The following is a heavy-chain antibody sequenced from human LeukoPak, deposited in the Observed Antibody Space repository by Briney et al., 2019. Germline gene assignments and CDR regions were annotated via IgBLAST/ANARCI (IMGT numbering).Heavy chain of an antibody. Sequence: PGGSLRLSCAASGFTFSSYAMTWVRQAPGRGLEWVSAISGGGVSTYYAVSVKGRFTISRDNAKNSLYLQMNSLRAEDTALYYCAKDEVRVPYYYGMDVWGQGTTVTVSS. CDR3: AKDEVRVPYYYGMDV. CDR1: GFTFSSYA. V-gene: IGHV3-23*01. CDR2: ISGGGVST. D-gene: IGHD2-21*01. J-gene: IGHJ6*02.